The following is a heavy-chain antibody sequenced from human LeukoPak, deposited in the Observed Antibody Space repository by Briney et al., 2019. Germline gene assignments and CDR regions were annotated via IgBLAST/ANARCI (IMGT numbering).Heavy chain of an antibody. CDR2: INPNSGGT. CDR1: GYIFIGYY. J-gene: IGHJ4*02. V-gene: IGHV1-2*02. Sequence: ASVKVSCKTSGYIFIGYYIHWVRQAPGQGLEWMGWINPNSGGTNYAQKFQGRVTMTRDTSISTASMELSRLTSDDTALYFCARLPALWQPRHRFYFDYWGQGTLVTVSS. D-gene: IGHD2-21*01. CDR3: ARLPALWQPRHRFYFDY.